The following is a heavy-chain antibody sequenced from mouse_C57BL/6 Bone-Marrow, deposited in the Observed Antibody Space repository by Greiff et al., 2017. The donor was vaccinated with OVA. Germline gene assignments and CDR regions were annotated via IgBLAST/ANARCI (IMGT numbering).Heavy chain of an antibody. D-gene: IGHD1-1*01. CDR2: ILPGSGST. CDR1: GYTFTGYW. V-gene: IGHV1-9*01. J-gene: IGHJ1*03. CDR3: ARGGYYGSSYYWYFDG. Sequence: QVQLQQSGAELMKPGASVKLSCKATGYTFTGYWIEWVKQRPGHGLEWIGEILPGSGSTNYNEKFKGKATFTADTSSNTAYMQLSSLTTEDSAIYYCARGGYYGSSYYWYFDGWGTGTTVTVSS.